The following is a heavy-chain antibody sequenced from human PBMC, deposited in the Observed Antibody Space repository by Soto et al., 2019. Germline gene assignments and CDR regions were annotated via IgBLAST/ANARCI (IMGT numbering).Heavy chain of an antibody. D-gene: IGHD3-10*01. CDR2: INGVGSST. CDR3: TRDLSYESGSYPFDY. V-gene: IGHV3-74*01. J-gene: IGHJ4*02. CDR1: GFTFSSYW. Sequence: EVQLVESGGGLVQPGGSLRLSCAASGFTFSSYWMHWVRQAPGKGLVWVTRINGVGSSTVYADPVKGRFTITRDNAKNSLYLHMNSLRAEDTAVYYCTRDLSYESGSYPFDYWGQGTLVTVSS.